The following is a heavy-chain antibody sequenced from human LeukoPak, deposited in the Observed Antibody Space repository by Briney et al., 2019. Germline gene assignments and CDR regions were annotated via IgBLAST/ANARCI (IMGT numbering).Heavy chain of an antibody. J-gene: IGHJ6*03. CDR2: ISSSSSYI. CDR1: GFTFSSYS. Sequence: GSLRLSCAASGFTFSSYSMNWVRQAPGKGLEWVSSISSSSSYIYYADSVKGRFTISRDNAKNSLYLQMNSLRAEDTAVYYCARVVVVVPAASSSYYYYKDVWGKGTTVNVSS. D-gene: IGHD2-2*01. CDR3: ARVVVVVPAASSSYYYYKDV. V-gene: IGHV3-21*01.